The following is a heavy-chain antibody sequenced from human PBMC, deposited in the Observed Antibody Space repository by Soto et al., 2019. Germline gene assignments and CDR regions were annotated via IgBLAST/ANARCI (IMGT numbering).Heavy chain of an antibody. V-gene: IGHV4-31*03. Sequence: QVQLQESGPGLVKPLQTLSLTCNVSGESISSGGYYWSWIRHHPRKGLEWIGYIYDSESAYYNPSLKSRVTISMDTSKNHFAMRLSSVTDADTAVYYCARASSSSSAADYWGQGTLVTVSS. CDR3: ARASSSSSAADY. J-gene: IGHJ4*02. CDR2: IYDSESA. D-gene: IGHD6-6*01. CDR1: GESISSGGYY.